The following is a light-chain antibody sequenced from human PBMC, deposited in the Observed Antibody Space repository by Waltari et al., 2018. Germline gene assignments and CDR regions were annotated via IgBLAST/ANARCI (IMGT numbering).Light chain of an antibody. J-gene: IGKJ1*01. CDR3: QQYNGYPWT. CDR2: KAS. V-gene: IGKV1-5*03. CDR1: QSISSW. Sequence: DIQMTQSPSTLSASVGDRVTITCRASQSISSWLAWYQQKPGKDPKLLIYKASNLESGVPSRFSAGGSETEFTLTISSLQPDDFATYYCQQYNGYPWTFGQGTKVEVK.